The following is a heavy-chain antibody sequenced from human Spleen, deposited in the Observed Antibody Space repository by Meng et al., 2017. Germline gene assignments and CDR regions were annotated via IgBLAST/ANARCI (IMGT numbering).Heavy chain of an antibody. D-gene: IGHD6-19*01. CDR2: IWYDGSNK. CDR1: GFTFSSYG. V-gene: IGHV3-33*01. J-gene: IGHJ6*02. CDR3: ARDGLIAVAPYAYYYGMDV. Sequence: GGSLRLSCAASGFTFSSYGMHWVRQAPGKGLEWVAVIWYDGSNKYYADSVKGRFTISRDNSKNTLYLQMNSLRAEDTAVYYCARDGLIAVAPYAYYYGMDVWGQGTTVTVSS.